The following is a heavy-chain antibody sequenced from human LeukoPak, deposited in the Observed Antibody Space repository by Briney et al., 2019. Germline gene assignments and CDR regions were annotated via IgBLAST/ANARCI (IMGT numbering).Heavy chain of an antibody. Sequence: SETLSLTCTVSGDSINSLDLWSWVRQPPGKGLEWIGEMYLSGTTHSNSSVKSRVTISIDKSKNQFFLNLSSVTAADTAVYYCAGLVGRYSSGLYYYYFDYWGQGTLVTVSS. CDR1: GDSINSLDL. V-gene: IGHV4-4*02. CDR2: MYLSGTT. J-gene: IGHJ4*02. CDR3: AGLVGRYSSGLYYYYFDY. D-gene: IGHD3-22*01.